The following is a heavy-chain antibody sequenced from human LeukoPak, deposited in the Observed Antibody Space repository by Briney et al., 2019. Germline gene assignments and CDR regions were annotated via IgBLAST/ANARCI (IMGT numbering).Heavy chain of an antibody. CDR3: ADSNYWYPVDY. D-gene: IGHD4-11*01. J-gene: IGHJ4*02. V-gene: IGHV3-23*01. CDR1: GFTFSSYA. Sequence: GGSLRLSCAASGFTFSSYAMRWVRQAPGQGLEWVSAITGSGDSTYYADSVKGRFTISRDNSKNTLYLQMNSLRAEDTAVYYCADSNYWYPVDYWGQGTLVTVSS. CDR2: ITGSGDST.